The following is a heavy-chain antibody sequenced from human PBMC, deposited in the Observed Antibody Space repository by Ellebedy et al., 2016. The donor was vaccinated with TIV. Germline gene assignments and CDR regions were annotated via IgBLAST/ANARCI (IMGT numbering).Heavy chain of an antibody. Sequence: GESLKISCSASGFAFNHSAMHWVRQAPGKGLQYLATSSCGGVFIHYADSVRGRFTISRDNSKNTVYLQIRSLRVEDTAVYYYVKDVWYYYDCNGPWFPAYFDNWGQGTQVTVSS. CDR1: GFAFNHSA. V-gene: IGHV3-64D*06. CDR3: VKDVWYYYDCNGPWFPAYFDN. J-gene: IGHJ4*02. CDR2: SSCGGVFI. D-gene: IGHD3-22*01.